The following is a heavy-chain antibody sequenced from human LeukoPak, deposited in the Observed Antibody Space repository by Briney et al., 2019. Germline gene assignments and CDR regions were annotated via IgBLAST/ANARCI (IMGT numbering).Heavy chain of an antibody. D-gene: IGHD3-22*01. V-gene: IGHV1-69*02. CDR3: ARGEYYYDSSGPEGYYYYYGMDV. CDR2: IIPILGIA. Sequence: RASVKVSCKASGGTFSGYTISWVRQAPGQGLEWMGRIIPILGIANYAQKFQGRGTITADKSTSTAYMELSSLRSEDTGVYYCARGEYYYDSSGPEGYYYYYGMDVWGQGTTVTVSS. CDR1: GGTFSGYT. J-gene: IGHJ6*02.